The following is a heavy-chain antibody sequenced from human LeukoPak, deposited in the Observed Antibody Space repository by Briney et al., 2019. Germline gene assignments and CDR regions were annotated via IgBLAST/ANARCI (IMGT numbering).Heavy chain of an antibody. CDR3: AKWGDYDVLTGYYVPDY. CDR1: GFTFSNYA. V-gene: IGHV3-23*01. Sequence: GGSLRLSCAASGFTFSNYAMSWVRQASGKGLEWVSAILGSGGSTYYADSVKGRFTVSRDNSKSTLYLQMNSLRAEDTALYYCAKWGDYDVLTGYYVPDYWGQGTLVTVSS. CDR2: ILGSGGST. J-gene: IGHJ4*02. D-gene: IGHD3-9*01.